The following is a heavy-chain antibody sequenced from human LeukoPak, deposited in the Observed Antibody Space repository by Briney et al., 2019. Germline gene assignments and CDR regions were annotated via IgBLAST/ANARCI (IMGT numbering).Heavy chain of an antibody. CDR2: INSDGSST. D-gene: IGHD3-9*01. CDR3: ARVSVLRYSSSPQLYYYYYMDV. V-gene: IGHV3-74*01. Sequence: PGGSLRLSCAASGFTFSSYSMNWVRQAPGKGLVWVSRINSDGSSTSYADSVKGRFTISRDNAKDTLYLQMNSLRAEDTAVYYCARVSVLRYSSSPQLYYYYYMDVWGKGTTVTVSS. CDR1: GFTFSSYS. J-gene: IGHJ6*03.